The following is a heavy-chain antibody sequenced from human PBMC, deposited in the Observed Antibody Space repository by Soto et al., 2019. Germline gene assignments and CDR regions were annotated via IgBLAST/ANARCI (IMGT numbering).Heavy chain of an antibody. D-gene: IGHD4-17*01. V-gene: IGHV4-61*01. CDR2: VYHSGTT. Sequence: SSETLSLTCSVSGGSVSDKTYYWSWIRQPPGKRLEWIGYVYHSGTTNYNPSLKSRVTISVDLSKNRFSLRLSSVTTADTALYYCARTTAVPNTLRSRYFFDYWGQGTLVTVSS. J-gene: IGHJ4*02. CDR1: GGSVSDKTYY. CDR3: ARTTAVPNTLRSRYFFDY.